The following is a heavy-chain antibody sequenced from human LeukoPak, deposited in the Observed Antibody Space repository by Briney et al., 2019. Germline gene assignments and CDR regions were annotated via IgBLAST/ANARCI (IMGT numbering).Heavy chain of an antibody. Sequence: PGGSLRLSCAASGFTFSSYWMSWVRQAPGKGLEWVANIKQDGSEKHYVDSVKGRFTISRDNAKNSLYLQMNSLRAEDTAVYYCARDQVGASFDYWGQGTLVTVSS. CDR1: GFTFSSYW. V-gene: IGHV3-7*01. D-gene: IGHD1-26*01. CDR3: ARDQVGASFDY. J-gene: IGHJ4*02. CDR2: IKQDGSEK.